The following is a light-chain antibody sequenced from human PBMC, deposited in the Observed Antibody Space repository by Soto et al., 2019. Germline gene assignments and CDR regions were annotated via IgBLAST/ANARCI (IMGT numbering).Light chain of an antibody. J-gene: IGLJ3*02. CDR1: SSDVGAYNY. Sequence: QSALTQPASVSGSPGQSITISCTGTSSDVGAYNYVSWYQQHPTKAPKLMIYEVSRRPSGVSNRFSGSKSANTASLTISGLQAEDEADYYCSSYTSTNTWVFGGGTKLTVL. CDR3: SSYTSTNTWV. CDR2: EVS. V-gene: IGLV2-14*01.